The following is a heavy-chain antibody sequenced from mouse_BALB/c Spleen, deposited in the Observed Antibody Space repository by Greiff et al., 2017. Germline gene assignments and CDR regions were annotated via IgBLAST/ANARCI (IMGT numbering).Heavy chain of an antibody. CDR3: GRVAGSMYDMDY. Sequence: EVKLTESGGGLVQPGGSRKLSCAASGFTFSSSGMYWVRQAPEKGLEWVAYISSGCSTIYYADKVKGRFTIAKDNPKNTLYLQMTSLRSEGTAMYCCGRVAGSMYDMDYWGQGTSGTGAS. J-gene: IGHJ4*01. CDR2: ISSGCSTI. CDR1: GFTFSSSG. D-gene: IGHD4-1*01. V-gene: IGHV5-17*02.